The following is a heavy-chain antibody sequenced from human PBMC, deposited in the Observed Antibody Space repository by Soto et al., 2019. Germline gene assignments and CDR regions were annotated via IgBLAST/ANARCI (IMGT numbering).Heavy chain of an antibody. V-gene: IGHV3-33*01. Sequence: GGSLRLSCAASGFTFSSYGMHWVRQAPGKGLEWVAVIWYDGSNKYYADSVKGRFTISRDNSKNTLYLQMNSLRAEDTAVYYCARDQSYGHAFDIWGQGTMVTVSS. CDR2: IWYDGSNK. CDR3: ARDQSYGHAFDI. CDR1: GFTFSSYG. J-gene: IGHJ3*02. D-gene: IGHD1-26*01.